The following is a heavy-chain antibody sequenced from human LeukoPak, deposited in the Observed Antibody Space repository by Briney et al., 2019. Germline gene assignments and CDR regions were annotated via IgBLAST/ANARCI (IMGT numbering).Heavy chain of an antibody. Sequence: ASVKVSCKASGYTFSDYYIHWVRQAPGQGLQWMGRINPNSGGADYAKNFQGRVTMTRDTSTNTVYMQLIWLRSDDAAVYYCARASYGNNPTHFDYWGQGTLVTVSS. CDR3: ARASYGNNPTHFDY. J-gene: IGHJ4*02. CDR2: INPNSGGA. D-gene: IGHD4-11*01. V-gene: IGHV1-2*06. CDR1: GYTFSDYY.